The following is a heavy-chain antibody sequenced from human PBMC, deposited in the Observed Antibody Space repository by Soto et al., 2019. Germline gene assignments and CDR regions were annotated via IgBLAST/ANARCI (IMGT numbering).Heavy chain of an antibody. Sequence: VSLRLSCAASGFTLSSYWMHWVRQAPGKGLVWVSRMNEDGGTTDYADSVKGRFTISRDNAKNTLYLQMNSLRVEDTAVYYCASDLSGRADVWGQGTTVTVSS. CDR3: ASDLSGRADV. CDR2: MNEDGGTT. CDR1: GFTLSSYW. D-gene: IGHD3-10*01. V-gene: IGHV3-74*01. J-gene: IGHJ6*02.